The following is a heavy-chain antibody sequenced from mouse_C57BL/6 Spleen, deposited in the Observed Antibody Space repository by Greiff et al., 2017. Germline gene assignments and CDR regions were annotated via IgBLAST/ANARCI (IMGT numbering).Heavy chain of an antibody. CDR2: ISDGGSYT. J-gene: IGHJ3*01. CDR1: GFTFSSYA. Sequence: EVKLMESGGGLVKPGGSLKLSCAASGFTFSSYALSWVRQPPEKRLEWVATISDGGSYTYYPDNVQGRFTISRDNARNNLYLQMRHLKSENTAMYYCARDGTAQATGFAYRGQRALVTVSA. CDR3: ARDGTAQATGFAY. V-gene: IGHV5-4*01. D-gene: IGHD3-2*02.